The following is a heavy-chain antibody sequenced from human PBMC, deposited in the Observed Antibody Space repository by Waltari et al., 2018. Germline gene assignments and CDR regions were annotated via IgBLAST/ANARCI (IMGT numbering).Heavy chain of an antibody. D-gene: IGHD6-13*01. Sequence: EVQLVESGGGLVQPGGSLRLSCAASGFTFSSYSMNWSRQAPGKGLEWVSYIRSSSSTIYYADSVKGRFTISRDNAKNSLYLQMNSLRAEDTAVYYCARGAQLDAFDIWGQGTMVTVSS. CDR1: GFTFSSYS. J-gene: IGHJ3*02. CDR3: ARGAQLDAFDI. V-gene: IGHV3-48*04. CDR2: IRSSSSTI.